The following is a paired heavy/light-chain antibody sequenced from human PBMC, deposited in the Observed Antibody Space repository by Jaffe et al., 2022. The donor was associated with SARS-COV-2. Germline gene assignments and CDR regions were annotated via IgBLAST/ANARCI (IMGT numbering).Light chain of an antibody. V-gene: IGKV3-15*01. CDR3: QQYKDWPPMYT. CDR2: GAS. J-gene: IGKJ2*01. Sequence: EIVMTQSPATLSVSPGERVTLSCRASQSVGSNLAWYQQKPGQAPRLLISGASTRATGIPARFSGSGSGTEFTLTISSLQSEDFAVYYCQQYKDWPPMYTFGQGTKLDIK. CDR1: QSVGSN.
Heavy chain of an antibody. CDR1: GVSFSSYW. CDR3: VREAHASFDY. V-gene: IGHV3-7*03. Sequence: EAQMVESGGGLVQPGGSLRLSCATSGVSFSSYWMAWVRQAPGKGLEWVATMDIDGRDKFYVESVKGRFTISRDNARNSLYLQVDSLRVEDTAVYYCVREAHASFDYWGQGTLVIVSS. J-gene: IGHJ4*02. CDR2: MDIDGRDK.